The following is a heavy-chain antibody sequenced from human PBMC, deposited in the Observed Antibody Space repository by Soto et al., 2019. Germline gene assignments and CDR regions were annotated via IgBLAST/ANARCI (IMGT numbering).Heavy chain of an antibody. J-gene: IGHJ4*02. Sequence: ASVKVSCKASGYTFTSYAMHWVRQAPGQRLEWMGWINAGNGNTKYSQKFQGRVTITRDTSASTAYMELSSLRSEDTAVYYCARDGDDILTGYYIGFDYWGQGTLVTVSS. CDR2: INAGNGNT. CDR3: ARDGDDILTGYYIGFDY. D-gene: IGHD3-9*01. V-gene: IGHV1-3*01. CDR1: GYTFTSYA.